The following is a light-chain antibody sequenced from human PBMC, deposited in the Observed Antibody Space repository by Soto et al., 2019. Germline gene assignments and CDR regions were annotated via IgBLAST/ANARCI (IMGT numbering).Light chain of an antibody. CDR1: QSVSSN. V-gene: IGKV3-15*01. CDR2: GAS. CDR3: HQYNNWPRT. J-gene: IGKJ1*01. Sequence: EIVMTQSPATLSVSPGERATLSCRASQSVSSNLAWYQQKPGQAPRLLMYGASTRATGIPARFSGSGSGTGFTLTISSLQSEDFAVYYCHQYNNWPRTFGQGTKVDIK.